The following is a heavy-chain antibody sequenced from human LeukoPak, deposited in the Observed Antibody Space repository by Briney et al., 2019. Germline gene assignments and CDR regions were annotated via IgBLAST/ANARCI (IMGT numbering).Heavy chain of an antibody. D-gene: IGHD4-17*01. CDR1: GFTVSSKY. CDR2: IYSGGST. V-gene: IGHV3-66*01. J-gene: IGHJ6*02. CDR3: ARGGTYGSYGMDV. Sequence: GGSLRLSCVASGFTVSSKYMSWVRQAPGKGLEWVSVIYSGGSTYYADSVKGRFTISRDNSKNTLYLQMNSLRAEDTAVYYCARGGTYGSYGMDVWGQGTTVTVSS.